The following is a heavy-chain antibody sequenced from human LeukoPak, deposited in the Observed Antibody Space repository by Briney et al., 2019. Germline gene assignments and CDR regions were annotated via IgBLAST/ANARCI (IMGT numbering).Heavy chain of an antibody. J-gene: IGHJ6*03. D-gene: IGHD2-2*01. CDR2: IKQDGSEK. CDR3: ARGPLGVPAAMSDYYYYMDV. Sequence: GGSLRLSCAASGFTFSSYWMSWVRQAPGKGLEWVANIKQDGSEKHYVDSVKGRFTISRDNAKNSLYLQMNSLRAEDTAVYYCARGPLGVPAAMSDYYYYMDVWGKGTTVTVSS. CDR1: GFTFSSYW. V-gene: IGHV3-7*01.